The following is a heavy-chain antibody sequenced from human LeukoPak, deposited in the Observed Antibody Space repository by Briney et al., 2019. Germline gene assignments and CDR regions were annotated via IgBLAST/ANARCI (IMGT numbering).Heavy chain of an antibody. CDR1: GFTFSSYS. D-gene: IGHD5-18*01. V-gene: IGHV3-21*04. CDR2: ISSSSSYI. J-gene: IGHJ4*02. Sequence: PGGSLRLSCAASGFTFSSYSMNWVRQAPGKGLEWVSSISSSSSYIYYADSVKGRFTISRENAQNSLYLQMNSLRAEDTAVYFCARASSSGYGISSGLAYWGQGTLVTVSS. CDR3: ARASSSGYGISSGLAY.